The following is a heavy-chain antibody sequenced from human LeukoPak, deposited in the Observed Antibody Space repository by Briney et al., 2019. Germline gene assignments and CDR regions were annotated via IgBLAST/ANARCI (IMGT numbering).Heavy chain of an antibody. CDR1: GFTFSNYW. D-gene: IGHD6-13*01. J-gene: IGHJ4*02. CDR3: PRRERPGYSSSPKGYDY. V-gene: IGHV3-7*01. Sequence: GGSLRLSCVASGFTFSNYWMSWVRRAPGKGLEWVANIKQDGSEEYYVDSVKGRFTISRDNAKNLLYLQMNSLRAEDTAVYYWPRRERPGYSSSPKGYDYWGQGTLVTVSS. CDR2: IKQDGSEE.